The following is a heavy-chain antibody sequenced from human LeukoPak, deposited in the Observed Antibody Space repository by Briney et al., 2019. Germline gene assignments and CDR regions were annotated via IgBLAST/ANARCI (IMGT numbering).Heavy chain of an antibody. CDR1: GFTFSDYY. CDR2: ISGSGGST. CDR3: ARDLVVVPATIDY. D-gene: IGHD2-2*01. Sequence: PGGSLRLSCAASGFTFSDYYMSWIRQAPGKGLEWVSAISGSGGSTYYADSVKGRFTVSRDNSKNTLYLQMNSLRAEDTAVYYCARDLVVVPATIDYWGQGTLVTVSS. J-gene: IGHJ4*02. V-gene: IGHV3-23*01.